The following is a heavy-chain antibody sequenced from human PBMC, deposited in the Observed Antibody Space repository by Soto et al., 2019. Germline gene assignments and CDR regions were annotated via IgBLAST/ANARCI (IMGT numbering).Heavy chain of an antibody. J-gene: IGHJ4*02. CDR1: GFTFSSYW. D-gene: IGHD3-22*01. CDR2: IKYDGSEK. CDR3: ASSPHKDSRPDY. V-gene: IGHV3-7*03. Sequence: LRLSCAASGFTFSSYWMSLVRQAPGRGLEWMANIKYDGSEKYYVDSVKGRLTISRDNAKNSLYLQMNSLRAEDTAVYYCASSPHKDSRPDYWGQGTLVTVSS.